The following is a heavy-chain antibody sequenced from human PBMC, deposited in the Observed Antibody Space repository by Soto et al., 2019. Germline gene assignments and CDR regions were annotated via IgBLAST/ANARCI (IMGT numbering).Heavy chain of an antibody. D-gene: IGHD1-7*01. CDR1: GYTFTSYD. J-gene: IGHJ5*02. V-gene: IGHV1-8*01. Sequence: GASVKVSCKASGYTFTSYDINWVRQATGQGLEWMGWMNPNSGNTGYAQKFQGRVTMTRNTSISTAYMELSSLRSEDTAVYYCARSTGTTDWFDPWGQGTLVTVSS. CDR3: ARSTGTTDWFDP. CDR2: MNPNSGNT.